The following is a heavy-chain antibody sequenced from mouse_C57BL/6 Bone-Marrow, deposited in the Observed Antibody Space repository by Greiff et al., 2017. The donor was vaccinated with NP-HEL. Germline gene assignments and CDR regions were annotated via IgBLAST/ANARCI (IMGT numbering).Heavy chain of an antibody. CDR2: IDPETGGT. CDR1: GYTFTDYE. CDR3: TRRYYGSPFAY. J-gene: IGHJ3*01. Sequence: QVQLKESGAELVRPGASVTLSCKASGYTFTDYEMHWVKQTPVHGLEWIGAIDPETGGTAYNQKFKGKAILTADKSSSTAYMERRSLTSEDSAVYYCTRRYYGSPFAYWGQGTLVTVSA. V-gene: IGHV1-15*01. D-gene: IGHD1-1*01.